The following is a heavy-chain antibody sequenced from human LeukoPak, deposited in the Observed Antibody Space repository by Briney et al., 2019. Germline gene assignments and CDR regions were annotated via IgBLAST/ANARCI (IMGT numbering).Heavy chain of an antibody. CDR3: ARDGSYTTKFDY. D-gene: IGHD1-26*01. CDR1: GFTFSNAW. CDR2: IKQDGSEK. J-gene: IGHJ4*02. V-gene: IGHV3-7*03. Sequence: PGGSRRLSCAASGFTFSNAWMNWVRQAPGKGLEWVANIKQDGSEKYYVDSVKGRFTISRDNAKNSLYLQMNSLRAEDTAVYYCARDGSYTTKFDYWGQGTLVTVSS.